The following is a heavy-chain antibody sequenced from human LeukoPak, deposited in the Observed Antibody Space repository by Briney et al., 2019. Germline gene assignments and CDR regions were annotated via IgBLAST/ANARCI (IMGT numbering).Heavy chain of an antibody. CDR3: ARVGVGITIFGVVIRSYYFDY. D-gene: IGHD3-3*01. J-gene: IGHJ4*02. Sequence: ASVKVSCKASGYTFTGYDINWVRQATGQGLEWMGWMNPNSGNTGYAQKFQGRVTMTRNTSISTAYMELSSLRSEDTAVYYCARVGVGITIFGVVIRSYYFDYWGQGTLVTVSS. V-gene: IGHV1-8*01. CDR1: GYTFTGYD. CDR2: MNPNSGNT.